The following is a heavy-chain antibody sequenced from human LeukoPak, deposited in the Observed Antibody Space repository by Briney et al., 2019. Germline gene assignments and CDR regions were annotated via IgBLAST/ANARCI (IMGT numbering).Heavy chain of an antibody. V-gene: IGHV1-46*01. J-gene: IGHJ4*02. CDR1: GYTFTSYY. CDR2: INPRDGTT. Sequence: ASVKVSCKASGYTFTSYYFHWVRQAPGQGLEWMGMINPRDGTTRTLQKFQGRVTMTRDTSTSTLYMGLSSLRSEDTATYFCARGADQEFDFWGQGTLVTVSS. CDR3: ARGADQEFDF.